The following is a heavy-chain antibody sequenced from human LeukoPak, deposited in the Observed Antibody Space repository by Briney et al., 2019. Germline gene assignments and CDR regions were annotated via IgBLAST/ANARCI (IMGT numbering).Heavy chain of an antibody. CDR3: ARHEYWGPAGGFDY. CDR1: GGSISSSSYY. Sequence: SETLSLTCTVSGGSISSSSYYWGWIRQPPGKGLEWIGSIYYSGSTYYNPSLKSRATISVDTSKNQFSLKLSSVTAADTAVYYCARHEYWGPAGGFDYWGQGTLVTVSS. CDR2: IYYSGST. D-gene: IGHD3-16*01. V-gene: IGHV4-39*01. J-gene: IGHJ4*01.